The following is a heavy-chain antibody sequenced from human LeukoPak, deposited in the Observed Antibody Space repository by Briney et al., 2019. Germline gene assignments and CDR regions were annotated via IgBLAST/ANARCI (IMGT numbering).Heavy chain of an antibody. V-gene: IGHV3-21*01. D-gene: IGHD6-19*01. J-gene: IGHJ3*02. CDR1: GFTFSSYS. CDR2: ISSSSSYI. CDR3: ARDPYSSGWYKDAFDI. Sequence: GGSLRLSCAASGFTFSSYSMNWVRQAPGKGLEWVSSISSSSSYIYYADSVKGRFTISRDNAKNSLYLQMNSLRAEDTAVYYCARDPYSSGWYKDAFDIWGQGTMVTVSS.